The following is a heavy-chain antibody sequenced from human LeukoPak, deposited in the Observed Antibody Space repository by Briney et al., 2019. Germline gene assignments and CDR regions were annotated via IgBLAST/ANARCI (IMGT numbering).Heavy chain of an antibody. CDR3: AKDQEQWFGESINDY. CDR2: ISGSDSST. J-gene: IGHJ4*02. Sequence: GGSLRLSCAASGFTFSSSAMSWVRQAPGKGLEWVSTISGSDSSTHYADSVKGRFTISRDNSKNTLYLQMNSLRAEDTAVYYCAKDQEQWFGESINDYWGQGTLVTVSS. CDR1: GFTFSSSA. D-gene: IGHD3-10*01. V-gene: IGHV3-23*01.